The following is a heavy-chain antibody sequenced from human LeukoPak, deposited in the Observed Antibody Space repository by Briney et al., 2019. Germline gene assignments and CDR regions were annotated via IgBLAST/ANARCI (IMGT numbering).Heavy chain of an antibody. D-gene: IGHD6-19*01. V-gene: IGHV3-30*02. Sequence: GGSLRLSCAASGFTFGGSGMHWVRQAPGKGLEWVAFIRYDGSDKHYADSVKGRFTISRDNSKNALYLQMNSLRAEDTAVYYCAKSIPTIAVAVSTRQWGQGTLVTVSS. CDR2: IRYDGSDK. J-gene: IGHJ4*02. CDR1: GFTFGGSG. CDR3: AKSIPTIAVAVSTRQ.